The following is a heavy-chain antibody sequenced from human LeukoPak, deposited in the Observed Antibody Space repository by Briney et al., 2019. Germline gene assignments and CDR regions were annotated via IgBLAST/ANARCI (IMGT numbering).Heavy chain of an antibody. Sequence: SETLSLTCTVSGGSISSYNSYWGWIRQPPGKGLEWIGSMYYSGSTYYNPSLKSRVTISVDTSKNQFSLKLTSVTAADTAVYYCASPPEGLVISDAFDIWGQGTMVTVSS. CDR2: MYYSGST. CDR1: GGSISSYNSY. CDR3: ASPPEGLVISDAFDI. V-gene: IGHV4-39*01. D-gene: IGHD2/OR15-2a*01. J-gene: IGHJ3*02.